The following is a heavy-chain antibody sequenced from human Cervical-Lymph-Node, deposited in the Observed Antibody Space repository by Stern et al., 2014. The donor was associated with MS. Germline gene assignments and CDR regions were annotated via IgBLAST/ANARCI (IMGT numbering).Heavy chain of an antibody. CDR2: INPNSGTT. CDR1: GFTFIGYF. Sequence: VQLVESGAGVQPPGASVKVSCKASGFTFIGYFIHWVRQAPGQGLEWMGWINPNSGTTSYIQKLQGRVTVTRDTSITTVYMELGRLTSDDTAVYYCTRDNSGKGYRDFDYWGQGTLVTVSS. D-gene: IGHD4-23*01. CDR3: TRDNSGKGYRDFDY. V-gene: IGHV1-2*02. J-gene: IGHJ4*02.